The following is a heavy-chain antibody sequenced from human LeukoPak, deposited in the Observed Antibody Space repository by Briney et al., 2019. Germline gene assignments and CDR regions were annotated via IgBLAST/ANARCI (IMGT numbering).Heavy chain of an antibody. CDR1: GFTFSTYD. Sequence: GGSLRLSCAASGFTFSTYDMHWVRQVTGKGLEWVSAIGITGTTYYLASVKGRFTISKENAKNSFYLQMNSLRAGDTAANYCARDLGTGSAYTNRFDLWGQGTLVTVSS. J-gene: IGHJ5*02. CDR3: ARDLGTGSAYTNRFDL. CDR2: IGITGTT. D-gene: IGHD3-22*01. V-gene: IGHV3-13*01.